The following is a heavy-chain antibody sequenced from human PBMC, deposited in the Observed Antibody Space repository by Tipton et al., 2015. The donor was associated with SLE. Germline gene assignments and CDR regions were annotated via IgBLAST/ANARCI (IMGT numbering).Heavy chain of an antibody. Sequence: LVQPSETLPLTCTVSGGSISSYYWSWIRQPPGKGLEWIGYINYSGSTNYNPSLKSRVTISIDTSKNHFSLKFSSVTAADTAVYYCARDTGNDAFDIWGQGTMVTVSS. CDR2: INYSGST. J-gene: IGHJ3*02. CDR3: ARDTGNDAFDI. V-gene: IGHV4-59*01. D-gene: IGHD3-10*01. CDR1: GGSISSYY.